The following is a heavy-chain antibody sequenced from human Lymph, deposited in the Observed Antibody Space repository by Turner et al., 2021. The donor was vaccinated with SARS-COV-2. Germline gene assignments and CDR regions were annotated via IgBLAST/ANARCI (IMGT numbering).Heavy chain of an antibody. D-gene: IGHD3-3*01. J-gene: IGHJ6*02. CDR3: AKVRPIFGVVIGGMDV. CDR2: ISYDGSNK. CDR1: AFTCRSHG. V-gene: IGHV3-30*18. Sequence: QVQLVESGGGVVQPGRSLRLSCAASAFTCRSHGMHWVRQAPGKGLECMAVISYDGSNKDYADSVKCRFTISRDNSKNTLYLQMNSLRAEDTAVYYCAKVRPIFGVVIGGMDVWGQGTTVTVSS.